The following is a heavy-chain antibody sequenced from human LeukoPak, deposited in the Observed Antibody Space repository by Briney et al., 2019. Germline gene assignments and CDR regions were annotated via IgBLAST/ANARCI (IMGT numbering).Heavy chain of an antibody. V-gene: IGHV1-2*02. CDR3: ARASVITQYNGSPDHFAS. D-gene: IGHD1-26*01. Sequence: ASVKVSCKTSGYTFSDYYIHWIRQAPGQGLEWVGWINPNSGDTDYAQKFQGRVTVTRDTSISTAYMELGRLRSDDTAVYYCARASVITQYNGSPDHFASWGQGTLLTVSS. CDR1: GYTFSDYY. J-gene: IGHJ4*02. CDR2: INPNSGDT.